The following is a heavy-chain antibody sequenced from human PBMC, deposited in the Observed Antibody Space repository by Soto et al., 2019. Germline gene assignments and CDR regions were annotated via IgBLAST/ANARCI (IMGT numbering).Heavy chain of an antibody. Sequence: QITLKESGPTLVKPTQTLTLTCTFSGFSLSTSGVGVGCVRQPPGKALEWLAVIHWNDDNHYTSSLKTRLTVTKDITKNQVVFTLTNMDPVDTGTYYCIHRRVNGGMDHWGPGILVTVSS. V-gene: IGHV2-5*01. CDR2: IHWNDDN. J-gene: IGHJ4*02. CDR3: IHRRVNGGMDH. CDR1: GFSLSTSGVG.